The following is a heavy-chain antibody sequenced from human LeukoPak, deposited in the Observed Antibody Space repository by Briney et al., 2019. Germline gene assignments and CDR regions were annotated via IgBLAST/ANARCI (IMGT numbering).Heavy chain of an antibody. D-gene: IGHD4-17*01. J-gene: IGHJ5*02. CDR3: ARGSSGDYGRGWFDP. Sequence: SETLALTCAVYGGSFSGYYWSWIRQPPGKGLEWIGEINHSGSTNYNPSLKRRVTISVDTSKNQFSLKLSAVTAADTAVYYCARGSSGDYGRGWFDPWGQGTLVTVSS. CDR2: INHSGST. CDR1: GGSFSGYY. V-gene: IGHV4-34*01.